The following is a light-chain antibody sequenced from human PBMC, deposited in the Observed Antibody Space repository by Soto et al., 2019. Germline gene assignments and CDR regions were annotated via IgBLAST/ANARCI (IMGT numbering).Light chain of an antibody. CDR2: DNN. CDR1: SSNIGNNY. J-gene: IGLJ2*01. CDR3: GTWDSSLSAGVV. V-gene: IGLV1-51*01. Sequence: QSVLTQPPSVSAAPGQKVTISCSGSSSNIGNNYVSWYQQLPGTAPKLLIYDNNKRPSGIPDLFSGSKSGTSATLGITGLQTGDEADYYCGTWDSSLSAGVVFGGGTKLTVL.